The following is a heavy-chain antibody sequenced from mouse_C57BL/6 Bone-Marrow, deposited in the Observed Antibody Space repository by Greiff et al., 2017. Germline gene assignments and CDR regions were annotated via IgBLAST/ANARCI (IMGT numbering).Heavy chain of an antibody. CDR1: GFNIKDDY. J-gene: IGHJ4*01. V-gene: IGHV14-4*01. Sequence: VQLQQSGAELVRPGASVKLSCTASGFNIKDDYMHWVKQRPEQGLEWIGWIDPENGDTEYASKFQGKAAITADTSSNTAYLQLSSLTSEDTAVYYCTNGGMDYWGQGTSVTGSS. CDR3: TNGGMDY. CDR2: IDPENGDT.